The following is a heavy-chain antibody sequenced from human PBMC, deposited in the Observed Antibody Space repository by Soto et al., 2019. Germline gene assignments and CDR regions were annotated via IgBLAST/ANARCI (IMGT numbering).Heavy chain of an antibody. CDR1: SGSISSYY. D-gene: IGHD5-18*01. V-gene: IGHV4-59*01. J-gene: IGHJ4*02. CDR3: ARDHPHSYGVYYFDY. Sequence: SETLSLTCTVSSGSISSYYWSWIRQPPGEGLEWIGYIYSSGSTHYNPSLQNRVTISIDTSKNQVSLKVNSVTAADTAVYYCARDHPHSYGVYYFDYWGQGTPVTVSS. CDR2: IYSSGST.